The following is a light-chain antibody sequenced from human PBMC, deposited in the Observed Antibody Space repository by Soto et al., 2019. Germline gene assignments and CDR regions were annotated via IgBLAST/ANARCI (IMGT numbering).Light chain of an antibody. CDR3: QLYNSYSWT. J-gene: IGKJ1*01. V-gene: IGKV1-5*03. CDR1: QSISSW. CDR2: KAS. Sequence: DIQMTQSPSTLSASVGDRVTITCRASQSISSWLAWYQQKPGKAPKLLIYKASILESGVQSRFSGCGSGTEFTINISSLQPDDCASYYGQLYNSYSWTFGQGTKVEIK.